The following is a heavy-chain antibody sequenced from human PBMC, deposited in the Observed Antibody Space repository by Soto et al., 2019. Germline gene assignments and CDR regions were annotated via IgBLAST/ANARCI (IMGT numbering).Heavy chain of an antibody. CDR2: INHSGST. CDR3: ARRDYYYYGMDV. V-gene: IGHV4-34*01. J-gene: IGHJ6*02. Sequence: SETLSLTCAVYGGSFSGYYWSWIRQPPGKGLEWIGEINHSGSTNYNPSLKSRVTISVDTSKNQFSLKLSSVTAADTAVYYCARRDYYYYGMDVWGRGTTVTVSS. CDR1: GGSFSGYY.